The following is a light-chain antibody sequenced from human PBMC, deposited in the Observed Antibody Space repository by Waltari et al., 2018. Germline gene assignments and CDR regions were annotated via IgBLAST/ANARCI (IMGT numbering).Light chain of an antibody. CDR2: GAS. V-gene: IGKV3-20*01. CDR3: QQYGSSPRT. CDR1: QSVSSNY. Sequence: EIVLTQSPGTLSLSPGERATLSCRASQSVSSNYLAWYQQKPGQAPRLLMYGASSRATGIPDRFSGSGSGTDFTLTISRLEPEDSAVYYCQQYGSSPRTFDQGTKVEIK. J-gene: IGKJ1*01.